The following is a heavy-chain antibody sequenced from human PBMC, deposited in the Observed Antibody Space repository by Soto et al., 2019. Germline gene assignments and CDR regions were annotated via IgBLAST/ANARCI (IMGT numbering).Heavy chain of an antibody. CDR3: ARDIAAAGTWWFDP. J-gene: IGHJ5*02. Sequence: QVQLVQSGAEVKKPGSSVKVSCKASGGTFSSYTISWVRQAPGQGLEWMGRIIPILGIANYAQKFQGRVTITADKSTSTAYMELSSLRSEDTAVYYCARDIAAAGTWWFDPWGQGTLVTVSS. CDR2: IIPILGIA. D-gene: IGHD6-13*01. V-gene: IGHV1-69*08. CDR1: GGTFSSYT.